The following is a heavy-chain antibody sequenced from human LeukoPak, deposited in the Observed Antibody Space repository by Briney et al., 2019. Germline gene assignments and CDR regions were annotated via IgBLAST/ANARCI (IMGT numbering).Heavy chain of an antibody. Sequence: PGGSLRLSCAVSGITFSTIGVSWVRLAPGKGLEWVSIISKSGGSTFYADPVRGRFTISRDNSKDMLYLQMNSLTAEDTAVYYCARDRDGYRNGGFDYWGQGTLVTVSS. CDR2: ISKSGGST. V-gene: IGHV3-23*01. D-gene: IGHD5-24*01. CDR3: ARDRDGYRNGGFDY. J-gene: IGHJ4*02. CDR1: GITFSTIG.